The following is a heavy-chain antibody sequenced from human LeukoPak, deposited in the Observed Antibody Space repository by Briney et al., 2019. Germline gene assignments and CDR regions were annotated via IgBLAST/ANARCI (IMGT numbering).Heavy chain of an antibody. Sequence: PGGSLRLSCAASGFTFSTYGMSWVRQAPGKGLEWVSAISGSGGGTYFADSVKGRFTISRDNSKNTLFLQMDSLRAEDTAVYYCARETYYYDSTTYFRATDYWGQGTLVTVSS. CDR3: ARETYYYDSTTYFRATDY. V-gene: IGHV3-23*01. CDR1: GFTFSTYG. J-gene: IGHJ4*02. CDR2: ISGSGGGT. D-gene: IGHD3-22*01.